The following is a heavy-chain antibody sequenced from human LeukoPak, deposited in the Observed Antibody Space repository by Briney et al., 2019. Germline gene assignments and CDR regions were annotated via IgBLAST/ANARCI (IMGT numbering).Heavy chain of an antibody. CDR3: ARSSRYNSAWFLY. V-gene: IGHV4-59*01. J-gene: IGHJ4*02. D-gene: IGHD6-19*01. CDR1: GGSISTYY. Sequence: ETLSLTCTASGGSISTYYWSWIRQPPGKGLEWIGYINFSGNTNYNPSLKSRVTISLDTSKMQFSLKLTSVTAPDTAVYYCARSSRYNSAWFLYWGRGTLVTVSS. CDR2: INFSGNT.